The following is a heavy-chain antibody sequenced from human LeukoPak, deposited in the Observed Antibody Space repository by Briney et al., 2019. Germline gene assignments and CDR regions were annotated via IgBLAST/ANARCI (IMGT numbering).Heavy chain of an antibody. CDR3: ARAMVNTAMITNWYFDL. V-gene: IGHV4-4*02. CDR1: GGSISSSNW. D-gene: IGHD5-18*01. J-gene: IGHJ2*01. CDR2: IYHSGST. Sequence: SETLSLTCAVSGGSISSSNWWSWVRQPPGKGLEWIGEIYHSGSTNYKPSLKSRVTISVDKSKNQFSLKLSSMTAADTAVYYCARAMVNTAMITNWYFDLWGRGTLVTVSS.